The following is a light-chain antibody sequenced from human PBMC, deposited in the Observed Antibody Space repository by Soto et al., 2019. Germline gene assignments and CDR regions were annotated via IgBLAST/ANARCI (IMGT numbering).Light chain of an antibody. CDR3: QQGYNTPWT. V-gene: IGKV1-39*01. Sequence: IQMTQSPSSLSASVGDRVTITCRASQTIRTNLNWYQQKSAQAPKLLIYAASNLRNGVPSRFSGSGSGTAFTLTITSLQPEDFATYYCQQGYNTPWTFGPGTTVGI. CDR1: QTIRTN. CDR2: AAS. J-gene: IGKJ1*01.